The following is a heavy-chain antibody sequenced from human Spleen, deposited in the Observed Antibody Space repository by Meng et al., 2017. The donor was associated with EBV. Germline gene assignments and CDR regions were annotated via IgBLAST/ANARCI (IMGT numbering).Heavy chain of an antibody. CDR3: SRDLAGSDDD. Sequence: EVQLLGPGEGLVPPGVSLLLSCAASGFPFSSYAMSWVRQAPGKGLEWVSSISRTGGNTYYADSVKGRFTISRDNSKNTLYLQMNSLRVEDTAVYFCSRDLAGSDDDWGQGTLVTVSS. CDR1: GFPFSSYA. J-gene: IGHJ4*02. CDR2: ISRTGGNT. V-gene: IGHV3-23*01.